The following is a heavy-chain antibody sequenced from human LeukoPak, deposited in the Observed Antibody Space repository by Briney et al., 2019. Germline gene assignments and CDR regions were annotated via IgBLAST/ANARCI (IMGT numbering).Heavy chain of an antibody. J-gene: IGHJ4*02. Sequence: GGSLRLSCAASGFTFSSYGMHWVRQAPGKGLEWVAFIRYDGSNKYYADSVKGRFTISRDNSKNTLYLQMNSLRAEDTAVYYCAKGPLFSVRGVGLDYWGQGTLVTVSS. V-gene: IGHV3-30*02. CDR1: GFTFSSYG. CDR3: AKGPLFSVRGVGLDY. D-gene: IGHD3-10*01. CDR2: IRYDGSNK.